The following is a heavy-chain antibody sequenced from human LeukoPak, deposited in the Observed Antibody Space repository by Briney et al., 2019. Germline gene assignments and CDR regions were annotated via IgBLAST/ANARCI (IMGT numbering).Heavy chain of an antibody. CDR1: GFTVSSNS. D-gene: IGHD6-19*01. CDR3: ARYQSSGWYRYNFDY. J-gene: IGHJ4*02. V-gene: IGHV3-53*01. CDR2: LYSGGSI. Sequence: GGSLRLSCVASGFTVSSNSVSWVRQVPGKGLEWVSILYSGGSISYADSVKGRFTISRDNSKNTLYLQMNSLRAEDTAVYHCARYQSSGWYRYNFDYWGQGTQVTVSS.